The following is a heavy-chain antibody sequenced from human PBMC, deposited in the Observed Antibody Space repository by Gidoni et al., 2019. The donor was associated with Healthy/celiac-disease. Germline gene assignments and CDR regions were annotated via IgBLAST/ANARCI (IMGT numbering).Heavy chain of an antibody. CDR3: AHPRDGDDAFDI. J-gene: IGHJ3*02. Sequence: QITLKESGPTLVKPTQNLTLTCTYSGAALSTSGVGVGWIRQPPGKALVWLALIYWNDDKRYSPTLKSRLTITKDTAKNQVVLTMPNMDPVDTATYYFAHPRDGDDAFDIWGQGTMVTVSS. D-gene: IGHD4-17*01. CDR2: IYWNDDK. V-gene: IGHV2-5*01. CDR1: GAALSTSGVG.